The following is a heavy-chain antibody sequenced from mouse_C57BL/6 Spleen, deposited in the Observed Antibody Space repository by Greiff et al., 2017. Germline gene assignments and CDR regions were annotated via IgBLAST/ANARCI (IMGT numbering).Heavy chain of an antibody. CDR2: IYPEDGDT. CDR3: TRYCSSWWYFDV. J-gene: IGHJ1*03. V-gene: IGHV14-1*01. Sequence: VQLQQSGAELVRPGASVKLSCTASGFNIKDYYMDWVKQRPEQGLEWIGRIYPEDGDTKYDPKFQGKATMTADTSSNTAYLQLSSLTSEDTAVYYCTRYCSSWWYFDVWGTGTTVTVSS. CDR1: GFNIKDYY. D-gene: IGHD1-1*01.